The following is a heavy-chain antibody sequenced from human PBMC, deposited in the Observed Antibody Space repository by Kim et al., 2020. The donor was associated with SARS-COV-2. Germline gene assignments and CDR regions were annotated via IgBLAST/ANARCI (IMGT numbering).Heavy chain of an antibody. CDR2: ISSRSSTI. J-gene: IGHJ4*02. CDR3: ATAPGYSRVY. CDR1: GFAFSGYG. V-gene: IGHV3-48*02. Sequence: GGSLRLSCAASGFAFSGYGMNWVRQTPGKGLEWVSYISSRSSTIYYADSVKGRFTISRDNAKNSLYLQMNSLRDDDTAVYYCATAPGYSRVYWGQGTLVTVSS. D-gene: IGHD6-13*01.